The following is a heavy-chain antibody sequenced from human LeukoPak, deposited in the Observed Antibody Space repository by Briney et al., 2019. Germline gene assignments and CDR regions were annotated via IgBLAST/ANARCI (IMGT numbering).Heavy chain of an antibody. J-gene: IGHJ6*03. V-gene: IGHV1-69*13. D-gene: IGHD4/OR15-4a*01. Sequence: ASVKVSCKASGGTFSSYAISWVRQAPGQGLEWMGGIIPIFGTANYAQKFQGRVTITADESTSTAYMELSSLRSEDTAVYYCARGSADYPPYYYMDVWGKGTTVTVSS. CDR3: ARGSADYPPYYYMDV. CDR2: IIPIFGTA. CDR1: GGTFSSYA.